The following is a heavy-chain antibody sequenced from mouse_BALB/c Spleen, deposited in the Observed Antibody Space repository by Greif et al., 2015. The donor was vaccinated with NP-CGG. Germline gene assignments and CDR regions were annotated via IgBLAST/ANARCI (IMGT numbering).Heavy chain of an antibody. D-gene: IGHD1-2*01. J-gene: IGHJ3*01. Sequence: QVQLKESGPGLVQPSQSLSITCTVSGFSLTSYGVHWVRQSPGRGLEWLGVIWSGRSTDYNAAFISRLSISKDNSKSQVFFKMNSLQANDTAIYYCASYYGYSFAYWGQGTLVTVSA. CDR3: ASYYGYSFAY. CDR2: IWSGRST. V-gene: IGHV2-2*02. CDR1: GFSLTSYG.